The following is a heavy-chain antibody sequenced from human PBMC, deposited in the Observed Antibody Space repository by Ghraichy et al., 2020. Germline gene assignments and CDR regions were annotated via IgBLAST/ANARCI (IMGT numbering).Heavy chain of an antibody. CDR1: GFTFSSYS. CDR2: ISSSSSYI. J-gene: IGHJ6*02. Sequence: GGSLRLSCVASGFTFSSYSMNWVRQAPGKGLEWVSSISSSSSYIYYADSVKGRFTISRDNAKNSLYLQMNSLRAEDTAVYYCAGHFGVVIIPFYYYGMDVWGQGTTVTVSS. D-gene: IGHD3-3*01. CDR3: AGHFGVVIIPFYYYGMDV. V-gene: IGHV3-21*01.